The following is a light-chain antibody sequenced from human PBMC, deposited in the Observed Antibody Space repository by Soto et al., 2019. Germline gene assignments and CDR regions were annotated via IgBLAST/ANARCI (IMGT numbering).Light chain of an antibody. V-gene: IGLV2-14*01. CDR2: DVS. CDR1: SSDAGGYNY. J-gene: IGLJ1*01. CDR3: SSYTSSSTLYV. Sequence: QSVLTQPASVSGSPGQSITLSCTGTSSDAGGYNYVSWYQQHPGKAPKLMIYDVSNRPSGVSNRFSGSKSGNTASLTISGLQAEDEADYYCSSYTSSSTLYVFGTGTKVTVL.